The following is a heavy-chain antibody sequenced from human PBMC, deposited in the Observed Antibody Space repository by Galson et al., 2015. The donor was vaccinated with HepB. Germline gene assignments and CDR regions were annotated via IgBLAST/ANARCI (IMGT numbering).Heavy chain of an antibody. Sequence: QSGAEVKKPGASVKVSCKTSGYTFSSYSITWVRQAPGQGLEWMGWISPHNRDTNYARKLQGRVTMTTDTFTSTAYMELRSLRSDDTAVYFCARGAHVGVVGGIQNYWFDPWGQGTLVTVSS. CDR2: ISPHNRDT. CDR1: GYTFSSYS. D-gene: IGHD2-15*01. V-gene: IGHV1-18*01. J-gene: IGHJ5*02. CDR3: ARGAHVGVVGGIQNYWFDP.